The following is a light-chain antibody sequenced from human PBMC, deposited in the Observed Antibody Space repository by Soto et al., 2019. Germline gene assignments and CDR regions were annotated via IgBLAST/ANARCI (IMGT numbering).Light chain of an antibody. CDR3: NSYTGSSTWV. Sequence: QSALTQPASVSGSPEQSITISCTGTSSDVGAYNHVSWYQQHPGKAPKLIIYEVTYRPSGVANRYSGSKSANTASLPISGLQAEDEAEYYCNSYTGSSTWVFGGGTQLTVL. CDR1: SSDVGAYNH. V-gene: IGLV2-14*01. J-gene: IGLJ3*02. CDR2: EVT.